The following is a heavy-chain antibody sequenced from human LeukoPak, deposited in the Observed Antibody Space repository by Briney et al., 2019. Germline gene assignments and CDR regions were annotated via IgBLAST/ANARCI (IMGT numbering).Heavy chain of an antibody. CDR1: GYTFTSYG. V-gene: IGHV1-18*01. CDR2: ISAYNGNT. D-gene: IGHD2-15*01. Sequence: ASVKVSCKASGYTFTSYGISWVRQAPGQGLEWMGWISAYNGNTNYAQKLQARVTMTTDTSTSTAYMELRSLRSDDTAVYYCARESITPRYCSGGSCYGGLYYFDYWGQGTLVTVSS. CDR3: ARESITPRYCSGGSCYGGLYYFDY. J-gene: IGHJ4*02.